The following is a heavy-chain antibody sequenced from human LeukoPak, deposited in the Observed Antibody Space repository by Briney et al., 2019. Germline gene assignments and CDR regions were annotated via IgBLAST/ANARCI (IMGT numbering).Heavy chain of an antibody. D-gene: IGHD5-24*01. J-gene: IGHJ4*02. CDR3: ASVELATTYFDY. CDR1: GFTFSSYA. CDR2: INHSGST. Sequence: GSLRLSCAASGFTFSSYAMSWVRQAPGKGLEWIGEINHSGSTNYNPSLKSRVIISVDTSKNQLSLKVTSVTAADTAVYYCASVELATTYFDYWGQGTLVTVSS. V-gene: IGHV4-34*01.